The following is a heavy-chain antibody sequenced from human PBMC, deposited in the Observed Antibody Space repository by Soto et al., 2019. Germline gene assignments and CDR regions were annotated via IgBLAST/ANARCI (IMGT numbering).Heavy chain of an antibody. V-gene: IGHV3-7*01. CDR1: GFTFSHYW. CDR3: ARTSLLRYFDT. J-gene: IGHJ4*02. CDR2: VDQDGGKT. Sequence: PGGSLTLSCGASGFTFSHYWMSWVRQPPGKGLEWVAFVDQDGGKTHYADSVKGRFAVSRDHAKSLVFLEMESVRVEDTAIYFCARTSLLRYFDTWGQGTQVTVSS. D-gene: IGHD3-22*01.